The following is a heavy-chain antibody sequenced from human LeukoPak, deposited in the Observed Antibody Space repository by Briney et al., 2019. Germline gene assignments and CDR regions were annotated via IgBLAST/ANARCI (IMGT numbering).Heavy chain of an antibody. CDR3: ARAASVYYYDSSGYSSI. Sequence: GASVNVSCKASGYTFTSYAMNWVRQAPGQGLEWMGWINTNTGNPTYAQGFTGRFVFSLDTSVSTAYLQISSLKAEDTAVYYCARAASVYYYDSSGYSSIWGQGTLVTVSS. CDR1: GYTFTSYA. V-gene: IGHV7-4-1*02. CDR2: INTNTGNP. J-gene: IGHJ4*02. D-gene: IGHD3-22*01.